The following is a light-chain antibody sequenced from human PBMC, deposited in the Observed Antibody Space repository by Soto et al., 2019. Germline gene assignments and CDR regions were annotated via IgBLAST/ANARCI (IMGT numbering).Light chain of an antibody. CDR2: EVS. CDR1: SSDVGGYNY. J-gene: IGLJ2*01. Sequence: QSALTQPASVSGSPGQSITISCTGTSSDVGGYNYVSWYQQHPGKAPKLMIYEVSNRPSGVSNRFSGSKSGNTASLRISGLQAEDEADYYCSSHTSSSTLVFGGGTKLTVL. CDR3: SSHTSSSTLV. V-gene: IGLV2-14*01.